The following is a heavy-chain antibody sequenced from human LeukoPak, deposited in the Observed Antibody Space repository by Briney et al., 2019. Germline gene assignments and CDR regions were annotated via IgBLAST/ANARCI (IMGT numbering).Heavy chain of an antibody. CDR3: ARGWYFDL. V-gene: IGHV4-59*01. CDR2: IYYSGST. J-gene: IGHJ2*01. CDR1: GGSISSYY. Sequence: KPSETLSLTCTVSGGSISSYYWSWIRQPPGKGLEWIGYIYYSGSTNYNPSLKSRVTISVDTSKNQFSLKRSSVTAADTAVYYCARGWYFDLWGRGTLVTVSS.